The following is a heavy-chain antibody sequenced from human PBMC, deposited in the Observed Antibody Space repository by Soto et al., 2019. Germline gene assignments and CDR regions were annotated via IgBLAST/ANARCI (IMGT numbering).Heavy chain of an antibody. CDR3: ARRGYDRGYDAFDI. V-gene: IGHV4-39*01. J-gene: IGHJ3*02. CDR2: IYYSGST. D-gene: IGHD5-12*01. Sequence: QLQLQESGPGLVKPSETLSLTCTVSGVSISSSSYYWGWIRQPPGKGLEWIGSIYYSGSTYYNPSLKSRVTISVDTSKNQFSLKLSSVTAADTAVYYCARRGYDRGYDAFDIWGQGTMVTVSS. CDR1: GVSISSSSYY.